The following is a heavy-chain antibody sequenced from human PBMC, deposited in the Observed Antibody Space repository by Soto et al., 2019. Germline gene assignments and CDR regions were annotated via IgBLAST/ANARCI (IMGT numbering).Heavy chain of an antibody. V-gene: IGHV3-21*01. Sequence: GGSLRLSCAASGFTFSSYSMNWVRQAPGKGLEWVSSISSSSSYIYYADSVKGRFTISRDNAKNSLYLQMNSLRAEDTAVYYCARAVMAVTPSYWGQGTLVTVSS. J-gene: IGHJ4*02. CDR3: ARAVMAVTPSY. D-gene: IGHD4-4*01. CDR2: ISSSSSYI. CDR1: GFTFSSYS.